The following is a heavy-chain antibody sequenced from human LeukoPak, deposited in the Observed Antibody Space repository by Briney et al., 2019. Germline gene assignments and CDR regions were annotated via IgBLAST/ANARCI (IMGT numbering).Heavy chain of an antibody. Sequence: PGGSLRLSCAASGFTFSSYAMSWVRQAPGKGLEWVSSISSSSSYIYYADSVKGRFTISRDNAKNSLYLQMNSLRAANTAVYYCARDPHGVYWGQGTLVTVSS. CDR3: ARDPHGVY. V-gene: IGHV3-21*01. CDR2: ISSSSSYI. CDR1: GFTFSSYA. D-gene: IGHD3-10*01. J-gene: IGHJ4*02.